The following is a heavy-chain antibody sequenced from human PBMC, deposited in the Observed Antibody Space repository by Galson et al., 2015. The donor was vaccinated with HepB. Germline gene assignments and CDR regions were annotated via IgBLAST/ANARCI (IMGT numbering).Heavy chain of an antibody. CDR2: IVVGSGNT. D-gene: IGHD3-10*01. V-gene: IGHV1-58*01. CDR1: GFTFTSSA. J-gene: IGHJ6*02. CDR3: AADGGEWSPKYYYYGMDV. Sequence: SVKVSCKASGFTFTSSAVQWVRQARGQRLEWIGWIVVGSGNTNYAQKFQERVTITRDMSTSTAYMELSSLRSEDTAVYYCAADGGEWSPKYYYYGMDVWGQGTTVTVSS.